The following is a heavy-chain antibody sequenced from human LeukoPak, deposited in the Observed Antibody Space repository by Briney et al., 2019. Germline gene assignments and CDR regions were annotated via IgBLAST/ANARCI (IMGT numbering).Heavy chain of an antibody. J-gene: IGHJ4*02. Sequence: GSLRLSCVGAGFPFSDFQMSWIRQAPGKGLEWVSYITSGGGFKYYADSVKGRFSISRDDSKNSVFLQMNSLRVEDTAVYYCARVRPGSSGSYYRTSWGQGTLVTVSS. CDR1: GFPFSDFQ. D-gene: IGHD3-22*01. CDR2: ITSGGGFK. CDR3: ARVRPGSSGSYYRTS. V-gene: IGHV3-11*04.